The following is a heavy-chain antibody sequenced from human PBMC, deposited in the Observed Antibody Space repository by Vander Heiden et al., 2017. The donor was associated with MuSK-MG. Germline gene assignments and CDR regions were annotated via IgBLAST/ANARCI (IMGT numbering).Heavy chain of an antibody. CDR1: GFIFSRHG. D-gene: IGHD3-3*01. Sequence: QVQLVESGGGVVQPGRSLRLSCAASGFIFSRHGIHWVRQAPGKGLEWVAVIYYDGSNSYYADSVKGRFTISRDNSKNTVSLQMNSLRVEDTAVYYCVKDGPHYEFWSGTAGGYFDYWGQGILVTVS. J-gene: IGHJ4*02. V-gene: IGHV3-33*06. CDR3: VKDGPHYEFWSGTAGGYFDY. CDR2: IYYDGSNS.